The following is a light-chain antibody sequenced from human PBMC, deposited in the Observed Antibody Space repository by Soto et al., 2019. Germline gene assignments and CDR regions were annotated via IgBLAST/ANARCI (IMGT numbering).Light chain of an antibody. CDR1: SSDVGGYNF. V-gene: IGLV2-8*01. CDR3: SSYAGSNIVV. J-gene: IGLJ2*01. Sequence: QSALTQPPSASGSPGQSVTISCTGTSSDVGGYNFVSWYQQHPGKAPKLMINEVSERPSGVPDRFSGSKSGNTASLTVSGLQAEDEADYYCSSYAGSNIVVFGGRTKLTVL. CDR2: EVS.